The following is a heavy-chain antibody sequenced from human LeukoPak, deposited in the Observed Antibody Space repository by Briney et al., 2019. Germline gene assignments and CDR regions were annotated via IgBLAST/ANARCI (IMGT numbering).Heavy chain of an antibody. Sequence: SETLSLTCTVSGGSISTYYWIWIRQPAGKRLEWIGRISTSGGTNYNPSLKSRATMTLDTSKNQFSLKVRSVTAADTAVYYCARGLLGGGGDFTHFDYWGQGTLVTVSS. CDR2: ISTSGGT. J-gene: IGHJ4*02. CDR1: GGSISTYY. D-gene: IGHD2-21*02. CDR3: ARGLLGGGGDFTHFDY. V-gene: IGHV4-4*07.